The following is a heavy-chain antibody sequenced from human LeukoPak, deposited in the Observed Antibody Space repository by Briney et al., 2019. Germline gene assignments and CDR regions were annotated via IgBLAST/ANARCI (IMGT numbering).Heavy chain of an antibody. Sequence: PGGSLRLSCAASGFTFSSCAMSWVRQAPGKGLEWVSSISSSSSYIYYADSVKGRFTISRDNAKNSLYLQMNSLRAEDTAVYYCARDNLYCSGGSCQQSPGDYWGQGTLVTVSS. J-gene: IGHJ4*02. V-gene: IGHV3-21*01. CDR3: ARDNLYCSGGSCQQSPGDY. CDR2: ISSSSSYI. CDR1: GFTFSSCA. D-gene: IGHD2-15*01.